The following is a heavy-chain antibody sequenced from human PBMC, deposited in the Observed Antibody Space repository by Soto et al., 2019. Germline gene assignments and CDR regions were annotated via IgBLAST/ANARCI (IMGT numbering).Heavy chain of an antibody. V-gene: IGHV4-61*08. J-gene: IGHJ6*02. CDR1: GDSVSSGGYY. D-gene: IGHD6-19*01. CDR3: ARGFSSVSMDA. Sequence: SETLSLTCTVSGDSVSSGGYYWSWIRQPPGKGLEWIGYIYSSGSANHNPSLKSRVTISRDTSKNQISLKVASVTAADTAGYYCARGFSSVSMDAWGQGTTVTVSS. CDR2: IYSSGSA.